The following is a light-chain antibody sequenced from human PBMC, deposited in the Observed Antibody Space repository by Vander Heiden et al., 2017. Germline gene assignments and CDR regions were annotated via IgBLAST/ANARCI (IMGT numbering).Light chain of an antibody. V-gene: IGKV1-39*01. Sequence: DIQMTQSPSSLSASVGDRVTITCRASQTISNYLNWYQQKPGKAPKLLIYAASSLQSGVPSRFSGSVSGTDFTLTISSLQPEDFATYHCQHSYNIPPMFGQGTKVEIK. CDR3: QHSYNIPPM. CDR1: QTISNY. CDR2: AAS. J-gene: IGKJ1*01.